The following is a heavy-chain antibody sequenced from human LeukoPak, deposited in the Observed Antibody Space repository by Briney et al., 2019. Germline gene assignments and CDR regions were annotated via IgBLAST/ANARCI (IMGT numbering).Heavy chain of an antibody. D-gene: IGHD3-9*01. CDR2: IYPGDSDT. CDR1: GYSFTSYW. J-gene: IGHJ3*02. V-gene: IGHV5-51*01. CDR3: ARCSNTKGYYDILTGYYPGRADAFDI. Sequence: GESLKISCKGSGYSFTSYWIGWVRQMPGKGLEWMGIIYPGDSDTRYSPSFQGQVTISADKSISTAYLQWSSLKASDTAMYYCARCSNTKGYYDILTGYYPGRADAFDIWGQGTMVTAS.